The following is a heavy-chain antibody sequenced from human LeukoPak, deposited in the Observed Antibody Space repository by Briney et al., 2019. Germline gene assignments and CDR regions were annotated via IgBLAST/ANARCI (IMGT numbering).Heavy chain of an antibody. D-gene: IGHD5-18*01. V-gene: IGHV3-66*01. CDR3: ARDVLDSVTPFDY. CDR1: GFTVSSNY. CDR2: IYSGGST. J-gene: IGHJ4*02. Sequence: GGSLRLSCAASGFTVSSNYMSWVRQAPGKGLEWVSVIYSGGSTYYADSVKGRFTISRGNSKNTLYLQMNSLRAEDTAVYYCARDVLDSVTPFDYWGQGTLVTVSS.